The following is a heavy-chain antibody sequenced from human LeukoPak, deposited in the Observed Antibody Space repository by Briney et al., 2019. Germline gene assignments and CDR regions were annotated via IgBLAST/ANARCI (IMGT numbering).Heavy chain of an antibody. CDR3: TKASIAVEGSDY. CDR2: IKEDGSEK. V-gene: IGHV3-7*01. D-gene: IGHD6-19*01. Sequence: GRSLRLSFAASGFTFSSYGMHWVRQAPGKGLEWVANIKEDGSEKYYVDSVKGRFTISRDNAKNSLYLQMNSLRAEDTAVYYCTKASIAVEGSDYWGQGTLVTVSS. CDR1: GFTFSSYG. J-gene: IGHJ4*02.